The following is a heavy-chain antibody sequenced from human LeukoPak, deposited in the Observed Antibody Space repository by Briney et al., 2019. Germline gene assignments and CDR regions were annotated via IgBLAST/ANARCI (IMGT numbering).Heavy chain of an antibody. V-gene: IGHV1-2*02. CDR2: VNPHSGGT. CDR1: GYTFTDYY. CDR3: ARDRSSLYNGNYAF. J-gene: IGHJ4*02. D-gene: IGHD5-12*01. Sequence: PGRSLRLSCAASGYTFTDYYIHWVRQAPGQVLEFMGWVNPHSGGTSYAAKFRGRVTLTRDTSTTTSYMDLSSLTSDDTAVYYCARDRSSLYNGNYAFWGQGTLVTVSS.